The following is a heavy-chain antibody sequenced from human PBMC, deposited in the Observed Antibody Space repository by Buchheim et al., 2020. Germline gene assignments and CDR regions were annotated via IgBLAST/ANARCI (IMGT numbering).Heavy chain of an antibody. CDR1: GFTFSSYG. D-gene: IGHD3-10*01. J-gene: IGHJ4*02. CDR2: ISYDGSNK. V-gene: IGHV3-30*18. Sequence: QVQLVESGGGVVQPGRSLRLSCAASGFTFSSYGMHWVRQAPGKGLEWVAVISYDGSNKYYVDSVKGRFSISRDNSKNTLYLQMNSLRAEDTALYYCAKSGGRGVIPAPFDYWGQGTL. CDR3: AKSGGRGVIPAPFDY.